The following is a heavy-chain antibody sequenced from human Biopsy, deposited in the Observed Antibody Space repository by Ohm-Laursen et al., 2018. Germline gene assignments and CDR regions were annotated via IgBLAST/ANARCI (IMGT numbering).Heavy chain of an antibody. Sequence: SLRLSCAASGFTFTSYAMHWVRQAPGKGLEWVAVISYDGSGEYYADSLQGRFIISRDNPKNTVDLQMNSLRAEDTAVDFCAGDGKAWDYSTYFSWHFDLWGRGTLVTVSS. CDR2: ISYDGSGE. V-gene: IGHV3-30*03. CDR1: GFTFTSYA. D-gene: IGHD4-11*01. J-gene: IGHJ2*01. CDR3: AGDGKAWDYSTYFSWHFDL.